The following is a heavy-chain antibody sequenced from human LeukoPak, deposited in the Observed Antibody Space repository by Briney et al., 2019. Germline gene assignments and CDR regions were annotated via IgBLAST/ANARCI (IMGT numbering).Heavy chain of an antibody. CDR3: ARGDGAYYYDSSGYSVFDY. J-gene: IGHJ4*02. CDR1: GYTFTSYG. V-gene: IGHV1-2*04. Sequence: ASVKVSCKASGYTFTSYGISWVRQAPGQGLEWMGWINPNSGGTDYAQKFQGWVTMTRDTSISTAYMELSRLRSDDTAAYYCARGDGAYYYDSSGYSVFDYWGQGTLVTVSP. D-gene: IGHD3-22*01. CDR2: INPNSGGT.